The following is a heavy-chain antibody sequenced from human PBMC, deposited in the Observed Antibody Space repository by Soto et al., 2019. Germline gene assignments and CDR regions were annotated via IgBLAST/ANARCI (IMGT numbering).Heavy chain of an antibody. CDR3: ARDLGGYVHLWDKSNY. D-gene: IGHD5-12*01. J-gene: IGHJ4*02. CDR1: GFRFSGFA. Sequence: QVQLVESGGGVVQPGASLRLSCAASGFRFSGFAMHWVRQAPGKGLEWVAVTSFDASENFYVDSVKGRFSISRDDSHKTVFLEMKGLRAEDKGIYYCARDLGGYVHLWDKSNYWGQGTLVNVSS. V-gene: IGHV3-30*04. CDR2: TSFDASEN.